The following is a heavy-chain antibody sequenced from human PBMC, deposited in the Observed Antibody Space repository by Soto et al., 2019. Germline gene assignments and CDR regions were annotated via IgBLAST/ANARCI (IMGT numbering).Heavy chain of an antibody. CDR2: IYHSGST. J-gene: IGHJ5*02. CDR1: GGSISSSNW. D-gene: IGHD7-27*01. CDR3: SHWGFS. V-gene: IGHV4-4*02. Sequence: SETLSLTCAVSGGSISSSNWWSWVRQPPGKGLEWIGYIYHSGSTYYNPSLKSRVTMSVDTSKNTVFLQMNSLRAEDTAVYYCSHWGFSWGLGTLVTVSS.